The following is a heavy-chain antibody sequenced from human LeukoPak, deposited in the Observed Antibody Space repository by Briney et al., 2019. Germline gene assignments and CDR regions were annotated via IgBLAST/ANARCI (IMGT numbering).Heavy chain of an antibody. J-gene: IGHJ3*01. Sequence: SVKVSCKPSGYSFTDYYIHWVRQPPGQGLEGMGGLITIFGTANYAQKFQGRVTITADKSTSTAYMELSSLRSEDTAVYYCARGRGYSYGPNWGQGTMVTVSS. CDR3: ARGRGYSYGPN. V-gene: IGHV1-69*06. CDR1: GYSFTDYY. D-gene: IGHD5-18*01. CDR2: LITIFGTA.